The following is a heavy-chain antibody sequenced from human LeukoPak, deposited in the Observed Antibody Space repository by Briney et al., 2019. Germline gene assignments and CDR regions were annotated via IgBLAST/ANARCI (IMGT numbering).Heavy chain of an antibody. CDR2: IYHSGST. J-gene: IGHJ4*02. D-gene: IGHD5-24*01. CDR1: GGSISGFY. CDR3: ARGLEVALKVPFDC. V-gene: IGHV4-59*12. Sequence: SETLSLTCTVSGGSISGFYWNWIRQPPGKGLEWIGYIYHSGSTYYNPSLKSRVTISVDRSKNQFSLKLSPVTAADTAVYYCARGLEVALKVPFDCWGQGTLVTVSS.